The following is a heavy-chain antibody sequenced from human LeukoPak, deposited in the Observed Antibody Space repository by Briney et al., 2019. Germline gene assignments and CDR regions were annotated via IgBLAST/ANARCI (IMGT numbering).Heavy chain of an antibody. J-gene: IGHJ6*04. CDR3: ARAGVTMVRGRDGMDV. CDR2: INHSGST. V-gene: IGHV4-34*01. Sequence: SETLSLTCAVYGGSFSGYYWSWIRQRPGKGLEWIGEINHSGSTNYNPSLKSRVTISVDTSKNQFSLKLSSVTAADTAVYYCARAGVTMVRGRDGMDVWGKGTTVTVSS. D-gene: IGHD3-10*01. CDR1: GGSFSGYY.